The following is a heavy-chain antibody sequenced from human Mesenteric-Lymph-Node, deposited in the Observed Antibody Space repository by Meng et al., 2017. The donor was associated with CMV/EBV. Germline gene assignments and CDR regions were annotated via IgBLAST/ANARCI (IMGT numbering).Heavy chain of an antibody. V-gene: IGHV1-46*01. CDR2: GGT. J-gene: IGHJ4*02. D-gene: IGHD2-21*02. CDR3: ARARYGGDQIDY. Sequence: GGTTYAQDFQDRLTLTGDKATSTFFMELSSLRAEDTALYYCARARYGGDQIDYWGQGTLVTVSS.